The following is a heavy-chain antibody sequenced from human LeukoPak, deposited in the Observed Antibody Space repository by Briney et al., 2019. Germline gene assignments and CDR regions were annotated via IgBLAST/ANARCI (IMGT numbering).Heavy chain of an antibody. CDR2: ISGSGGST. CDR1: GFTFSSYA. Sequence: TGGSLRLSCAASGFTFSSYAMSWVRQAPGKGLEWVSAISGSGGSTYYADSVKGRFTISRDNSKNTLYLQMNSLRAEDTAVYYCAKTSVDWYDSYDAFDIWGQGTMVTVSS. J-gene: IGHJ3*02. V-gene: IGHV3-23*01. CDR3: AKTSVDWYDSYDAFDI. D-gene: IGHD3-22*01.